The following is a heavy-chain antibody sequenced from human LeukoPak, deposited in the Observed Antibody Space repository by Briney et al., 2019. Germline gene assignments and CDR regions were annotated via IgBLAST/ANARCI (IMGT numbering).Heavy chain of an antibody. CDR3: ARVSSTYYYYMDV. V-gene: IGHV1-8*01. CDR2: MNPNSGDT. D-gene: IGHD2/OR15-2a*01. J-gene: IGHJ6*03. CDR1: GYTFTSYD. Sequence: ASVKVSCKASGYTFTSYDINWVRQAPGQGLEWVGWMNPNSGDTGYTQKVQGRVTFTRNTSTSTAYMELWSLRPEDTAVYYCARVSSTYYYYMDVWGKGTTVTVSS.